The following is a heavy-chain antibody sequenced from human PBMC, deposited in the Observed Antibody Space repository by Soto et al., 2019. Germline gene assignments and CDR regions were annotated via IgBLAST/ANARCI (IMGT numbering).Heavy chain of an antibody. D-gene: IGHD3-10*01. V-gene: IGHV1-2*02. CDR3: AKNLLVTLADALDI. Sequence: ASVEVSCKXSGYTFTSYYMHWVRQAPGQGLEWLGWINPNSGDTNYAQKFQDRVTVTRDTSITTAYMELSRLRSDDTAVYYCAKNLLVTLADALDIWGQGTMVTVSS. CDR1: GYTFTSYY. CDR2: INPNSGDT. J-gene: IGHJ3*02.